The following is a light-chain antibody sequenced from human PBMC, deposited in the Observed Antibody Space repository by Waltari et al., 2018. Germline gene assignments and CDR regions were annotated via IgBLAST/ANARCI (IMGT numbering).Light chain of an antibody. V-gene: IGLV1-40*01. CDR1: GSNIGAGFG. Sequence: QSVLTQPPSVSGAPGQRVTIACTGSGSNIGAGFGVHWYQQVPRAAPKLLIYGSSSRPLGVPDRFFGSTSGTSASLAIIGLQAEDEADYYCQSYDITLRVVFGGGTKLTVL. CDR2: GSS. CDR3: QSYDITLRVV. J-gene: IGLJ3*02.